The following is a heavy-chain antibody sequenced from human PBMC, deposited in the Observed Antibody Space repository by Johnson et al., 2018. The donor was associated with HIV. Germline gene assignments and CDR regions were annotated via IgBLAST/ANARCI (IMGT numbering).Heavy chain of an antibody. CDR3: ARALLSASTIGAFDI. Sequence: VQLVESGGGLVQPGRSLRLSCAASGFTFDDYAMHWVRQAPGKGLEWVSGISWNSGSIGYADSVKGRFTISRDNAKNSLYLQMNSLRAEDTAVYYCARALLSASTIGAFDIWGQGTMVTVSS. CDR1: GFTFDDYA. CDR2: ISWNSGSI. J-gene: IGHJ3*02. V-gene: IGHV3-9*01. D-gene: IGHD5-24*01.